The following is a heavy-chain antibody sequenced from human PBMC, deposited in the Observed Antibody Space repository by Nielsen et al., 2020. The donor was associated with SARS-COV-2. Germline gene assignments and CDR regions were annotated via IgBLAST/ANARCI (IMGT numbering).Heavy chain of an antibody. D-gene: IGHD3-3*01. CDR1: GFTFSSYW. Sequence: GGSLRLSCAASGFTFSSYWMSWVRQAPGKGLEWVANIKQDGSNENYAESVKGRFTISRDNSKNTLFLQMDSLTADDTAVYYCARLSNFWSGYNDYWGQGTLVIVSS. CDR2: IKQDGSNE. V-gene: IGHV3-7*01. J-gene: IGHJ4*02. CDR3: ARLSNFWSGYNDY.